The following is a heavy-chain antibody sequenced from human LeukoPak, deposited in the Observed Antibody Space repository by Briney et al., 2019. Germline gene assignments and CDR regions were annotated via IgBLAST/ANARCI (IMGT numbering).Heavy chain of an antibody. CDR3: ARDASVVVAATPYYFDY. J-gene: IGHJ4*02. CDR1: GFTFTSSA. D-gene: IGHD2-15*01. V-gene: IGHV1-58*02. CDR2: IVVGSGNT. Sequence: SVKVSCKASGFTFTSSAMQWVRQARGQRHEWIGWIVVGSGNTNYAQKFQERVTITRDMSTSTAYMELSSLRSEDTAVYYCARDASVVVAATPYYFDYWGQGTLVTVSS.